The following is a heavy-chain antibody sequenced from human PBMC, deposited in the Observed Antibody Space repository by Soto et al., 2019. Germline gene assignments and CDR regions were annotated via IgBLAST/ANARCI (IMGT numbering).Heavy chain of an antibody. J-gene: IGHJ5*02. CDR3: AREVVGDFNLFDP. D-gene: IGHD2-15*01. CDR2: TYYRSRWFF. V-gene: IGHV6-1*01. CDR1: GDSVSSNSAA. Sequence: QTLSLTCAISGDSVSSNSAAWNWIRQSPSRGLEWLGRTYYRSRWFFDYALTVKGRITITPDTSKDQFSLQLSSVTPDDTAVYYCAREVVGDFNLFDPWGQGILVTVSS.